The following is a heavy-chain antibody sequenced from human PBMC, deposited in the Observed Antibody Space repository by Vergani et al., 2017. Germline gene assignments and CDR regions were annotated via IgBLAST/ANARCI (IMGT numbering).Heavy chain of an antibody. Sequence: VQLVESGGGVVQPGRSLRLSCAASGFTFSSYWMSWVRQAPGKGLEWVANIKQDGSEKYYVDSVKGRFTISRDNAKNSLYLQMNSLRAEDTAVYYCARVARRYYDSSGYYYAAFDIWGQGTMVTVSS. J-gene: IGHJ3*02. D-gene: IGHD3-22*01. CDR2: IKQDGSEK. CDR3: ARVARRYYDSSGYYYAAFDI. CDR1: GFTFSSYW. V-gene: IGHV3-7*01.